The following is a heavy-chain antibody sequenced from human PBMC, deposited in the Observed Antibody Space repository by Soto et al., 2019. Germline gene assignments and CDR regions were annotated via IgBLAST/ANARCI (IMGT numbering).Heavy chain of an antibody. CDR3: ASPGRRNCAFDI. CDR2: IYYSGST. CDR1: GGSISSSGYY. Sequence: PSETLSLTCTVSGGSISSSGYYWGWIRQPPGKGLEWIGSIYYSGSTYYNPSLKSRVTISVDTSKNQFSLKLSSVTAADTAVYYCASPGRRNCAFDIWGQGTMVTVSS. V-gene: IGHV4-39*01. D-gene: IGHD2-21*01. J-gene: IGHJ3*02.